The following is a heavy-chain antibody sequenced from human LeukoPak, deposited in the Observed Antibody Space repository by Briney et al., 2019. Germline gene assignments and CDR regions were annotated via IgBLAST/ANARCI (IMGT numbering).Heavy chain of an antibody. J-gene: IGHJ4*02. V-gene: IGHV3-33*01. Sequence: GGSLRLSCAASGFTFSNYGMHWVRQAPGKRLEWVAVIWNDGSETFHADSVKGRFRIAGDNSKNTLYLQMNSLRAEDTAVYFCARDMGRAWYGPPDYWGQGTLVTVSS. CDR1: GFTFSNYG. CDR3: ARDMGRAWYGPPDY. D-gene: IGHD6-13*01. CDR2: IWNDGSET.